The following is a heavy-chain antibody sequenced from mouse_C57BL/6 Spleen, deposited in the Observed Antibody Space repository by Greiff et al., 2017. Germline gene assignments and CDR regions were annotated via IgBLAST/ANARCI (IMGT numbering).Heavy chain of an antibody. CDR3: ASSYDYDDGNWYFDV. Sequence: QVQLQQPGPELVKPGASVKISCKASGYAFSSSWMNWVKQRPGKGLEWIGRIYPGDGDTNYNGKFKGKATLTADKSSSTAYMQLSSLTSEDSAVYFCASSYDYDDGNWYFDVWGTGTTVTVSS. CDR1: GYAFSSSW. D-gene: IGHD2-4*01. V-gene: IGHV1-82*01. CDR2: IYPGDGDT. J-gene: IGHJ1*03.